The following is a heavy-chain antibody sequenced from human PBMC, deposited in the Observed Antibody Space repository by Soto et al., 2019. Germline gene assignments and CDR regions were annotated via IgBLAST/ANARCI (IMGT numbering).Heavy chain of an antibody. J-gene: IGHJ4*01. V-gene: IGHV4-30-4*01. CDR3: ARGSYYYDSSGYYHY. D-gene: IGHD3-22*01. CDR1: GGSISSGDYY. Sequence: PSETLSLTCTVSGGSISSGDYYWSWIRQPPGKGLEWIGYIYYSGSTYYNPSLKSRVTISVDTSKNQFSLKLSSVTAADTAVYYCARGSYYYDSSGYYHYWGHGTLVTVSS. CDR2: IYYSGST.